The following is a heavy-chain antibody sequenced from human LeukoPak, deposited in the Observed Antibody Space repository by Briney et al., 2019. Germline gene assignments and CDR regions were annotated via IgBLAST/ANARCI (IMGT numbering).Heavy chain of an antibody. CDR1: GFTFSSYW. J-gene: IGHJ4*02. D-gene: IGHD6-6*01. CDR3: VKDRGAARPPGYFDY. V-gene: IGHV3-74*01. CDR2: LSTDGSST. Sequence: GGSLRLSCAASGFTFSSYWMHWVRQAPGQGLVWLSRLSTDGSSTDYADSVKGRFTISRDNSKNTLYLQMSSLRAEDTAVYYCVKDRGAARPPGYFDYWGQGTLVTVSS.